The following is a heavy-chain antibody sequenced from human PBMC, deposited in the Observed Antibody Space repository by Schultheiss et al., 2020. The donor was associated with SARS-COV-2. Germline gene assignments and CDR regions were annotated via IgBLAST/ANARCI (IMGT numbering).Heavy chain of an antibody. Sequence: SETLSLTCTVSGGSISGSRGYWGWIHQPPGKGLEWIGEINHSGSTNYNPSLKSRVTISVDTSKNQFSLKLSSVTAADTAVYYCARVAAGRVNFDYWGQGTLVTVSS. V-gene: IGHV4-39*07. J-gene: IGHJ4*02. CDR3: ARVAAGRVNFDY. D-gene: IGHD6-13*01. CDR1: GGSISGSRGY. CDR2: INHSGST.